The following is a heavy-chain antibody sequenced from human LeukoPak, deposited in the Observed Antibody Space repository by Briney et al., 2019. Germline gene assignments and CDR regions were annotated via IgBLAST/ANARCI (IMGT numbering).Heavy chain of an antibody. CDR1: GYTFTGYY. V-gene: IGHV1-2*02. CDR2: INPNSGGT. Sequence: ASVKVSCTASGYTFTGYYMHWVRQAPGQGLEWMGWINPNSGGTNYAQKFQGRVTMTRDTSISTAYMELSRLRSDDTAVYYWAREDRYCSGGSCPEYYFDYWGQGTLVTVSS. J-gene: IGHJ4*02. CDR3: AREDRYCSGGSCPEYYFDY. D-gene: IGHD2-15*01.